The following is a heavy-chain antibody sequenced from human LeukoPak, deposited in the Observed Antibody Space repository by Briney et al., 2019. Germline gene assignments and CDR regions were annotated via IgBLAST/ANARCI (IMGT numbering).Heavy chain of an antibody. V-gene: IGHV4-59*01. CDR3: AREGYYDSSGYHATDAFDI. Sequence: SETLCLTCTVSGGSISSYYWSWIRQPPGKGLEWIGYIYYSGSTNYNPSLKSRVTISVHTSKNQFSLKLSSVTAADTAVYYCAREGYYDSSGYHATDAFDIWGQGTMVTVSS. J-gene: IGHJ3*02. D-gene: IGHD3-22*01. CDR2: IYYSGST. CDR1: GGSISSYY.